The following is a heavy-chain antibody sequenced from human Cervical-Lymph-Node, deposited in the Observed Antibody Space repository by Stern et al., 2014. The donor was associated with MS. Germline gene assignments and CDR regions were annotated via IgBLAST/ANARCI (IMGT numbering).Heavy chain of an antibody. V-gene: IGHV1-8*01. J-gene: IGHJ4*02. D-gene: IGHD6-13*01. Sequence: VQLVESGAEVKKPGASVKVSCKASGYTFTSKDINWVRQAPGQGLEWMGWMSPNSGNTGYAQRFQGRVTMTRITSISTAYMELSSLSSEDTAMYYCAREVKIVAAGSVEDYWGQGTLVTVSS. CDR2: MSPNSGNT. CDR1: GYTFTSKD. CDR3: AREVKIVAAGSVEDY.